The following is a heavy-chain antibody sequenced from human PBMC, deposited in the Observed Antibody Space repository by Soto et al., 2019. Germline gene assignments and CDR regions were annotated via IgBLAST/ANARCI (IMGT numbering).Heavy chain of an antibody. V-gene: IGHV3-48*02. Sequence: GGSLRLSCAASGFTFSSYSMNWVRQAPGKGLEWVSYISSSSSTIYYADTVKGRFTISRDNAKNSLYLQMNSLRDEDTAVYYCARERGEAAAGPGWFDPWGQGTLVTVSS. J-gene: IGHJ5*02. D-gene: IGHD6-13*01. CDR3: ARERGEAAAGPGWFDP. CDR1: GFTFSSYS. CDR2: ISSSSSTI.